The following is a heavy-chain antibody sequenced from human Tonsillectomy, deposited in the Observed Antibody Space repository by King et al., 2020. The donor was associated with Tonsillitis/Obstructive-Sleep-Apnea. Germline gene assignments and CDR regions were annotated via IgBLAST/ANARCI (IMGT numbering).Heavy chain of an antibody. CDR2: ISAYNGNT. CDR1: GYSFTSYD. Sequence: QLVQSGAEVKKPGASVKVSCKASGYSFTSYDIRWVRQAPGQGLEWMGWISAYNGNTNYAQKLQGRVTMTTDTSTSTAYLELRSLRSDDTAVYYCASGSLEWELGAFDIWGQGTMVTVSS. CDR3: ASGSLEWELGAFDI. D-gene: IGHD1-26*01. V-gene: IGHV1-18*01. J-gene: IGHJ3*02.